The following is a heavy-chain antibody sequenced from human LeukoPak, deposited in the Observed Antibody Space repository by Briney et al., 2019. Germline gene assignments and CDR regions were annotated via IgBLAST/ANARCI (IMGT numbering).Heavy chain of an antibody. CDR2: IIPILGIA. V-gene: IGHV1-69*04. Sequence: SVKVSCKASGRTFSSYAISWVRQAPGQGLEWMGRIIPILGIANYAQKFQGRVTITADKSTSTAYMELSSLRSEDTAVYYCASLTAMGPYYFDYWGQGTLVTVSS. D-gene: IGHD5-18*01. J-gene: IGHJ4*02. CDR1: GRTFSSYA. CDR3: ASLTAMGPYYFDY.